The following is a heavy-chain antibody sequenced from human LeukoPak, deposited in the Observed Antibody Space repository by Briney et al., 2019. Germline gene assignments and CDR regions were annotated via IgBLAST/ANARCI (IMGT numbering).Heavy chain of an antibody. V-gene: IGHV4-34*01. J-gene: IGHJ3*02. CDR2: INHSGST. Sequence: SETLSLTCAVYGGSFSGCYWSWIRQPPGKGLEWIGEINHSGSTNYNPSLKSRVTISVDTSKNQFSLKLSSVTAADTAVYYCARGSVVVVAATLRLNAFDIWGQGTMVTVSS. CDR1: GGSFSGCY. D-gene: IGHD2-15*01. CDR3: ARGSVVVVAATLRLNAFDI.